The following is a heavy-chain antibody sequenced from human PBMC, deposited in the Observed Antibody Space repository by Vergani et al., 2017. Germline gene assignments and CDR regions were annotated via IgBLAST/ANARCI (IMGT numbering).Heavy chain of an antibody. D-gene: IGHD2-2*02. CDR3: ARQGIVVVPAAIKGWFDP. J-gene: IGHJ5*02. CDR2: IIPIFGTA. V-gene: IGHV1-69*13. Sequence: QVQLVQSGAEVKKPGSSVKVSCKASGGTFSSYAISWVRQAPGQGLESMGRIIPIFGTANYAQKFQGRVTITADESTSTAYMELSSLRSEDTAVYYCARQGIVVVPAAIKGWFDPWGQGTLVTVSS. CDR1: GGTFSSYA.